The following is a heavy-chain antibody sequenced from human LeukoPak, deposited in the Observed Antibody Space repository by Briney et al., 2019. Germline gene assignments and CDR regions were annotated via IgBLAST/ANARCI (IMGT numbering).Heavy chain of an antibody. Sequence: PGGSLRLSCAASGFTFSSYSMNWVPQAPGKGLEWVSSISSSSSYIYYADSVKGRFTISRDNAKNSLYLQMNSLRAEDTAVYYCASTTVTTQKQDYWGQGTLVTVSS. CDR3: ASTTVTTQKQDY. V-gene: IGHV3-21*01. CDR1: GFTFSSYS. CDR2: ISSSSSYI. J-gene: IGHJ4*02. D-gene: IGHD4-17*01.